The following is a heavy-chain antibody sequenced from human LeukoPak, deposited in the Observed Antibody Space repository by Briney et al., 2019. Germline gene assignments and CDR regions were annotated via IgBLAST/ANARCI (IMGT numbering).Heavy chain of an antibody. CDR1: GFNVSSNY. CDR3: ARGLEMVVVYNFDY. D-gene: IGHD2-15*01. J-gene: IGHJ4*02. V-gene: IGHV3-30-3*01. Sequence: PGGSLRLSCAASGFNVSSNYMSWVRQAPGKGLEWVAVISYDGSNKYYADSVKGRFTISRDNSKNTLYLQMNSLRAEDTAVYYCARGLEMVVVYNFDYWGQGTLVTVSS. CDR2: ISYDGSNK.